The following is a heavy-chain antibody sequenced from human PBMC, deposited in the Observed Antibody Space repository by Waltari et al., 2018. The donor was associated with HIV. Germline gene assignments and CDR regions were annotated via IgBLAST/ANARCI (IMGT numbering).Heavy chain of an antibody. V-gene: IGHV3-53*02. Sequence: EVQLVETGGGLIQPGGSLRLSCAASGFTVSSNYMSWVRQAPGKGLECVSVIYSGVSTYYADSVKCRFTISRDNSKNTLYLQMNSLRAEDTAVYYCARVYGSGAIDYWGQGTLVTVSS. CDR2: IYSGVST. CDR3: ARVYGSGAIDY. J-gene: IGHJ4*02. CDR1: GFTVSSNY. D-gene: IGHD3-10*01.